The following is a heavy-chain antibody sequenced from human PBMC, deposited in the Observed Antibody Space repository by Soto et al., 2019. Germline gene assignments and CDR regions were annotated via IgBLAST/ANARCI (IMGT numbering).Heavy chain of an antibody. CDR1: GDSITSGGYY. CDR3: ARERVLRSGWFDP. D-gene: IGHD1-26*01. CDR2: IYFTGSA. Sequence: QVQLRESGPGLVKPSQALSLVCSVSGDSITSGGYYWTWLRQRPGKGLEWIGYIYFTGSAYYNPSLKSRMTMSVDTSKNQSSLRLSSVTAAATAFYYCARERVLRSGWFDPWGQGTLVTVSS. V-gene: IGHV4-31*03. J-gene: IGHJ5*02.